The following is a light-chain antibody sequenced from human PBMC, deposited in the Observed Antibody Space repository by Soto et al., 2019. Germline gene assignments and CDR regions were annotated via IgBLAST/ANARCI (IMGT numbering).Light chain of an antibody. V-gene: IGKV1D-12*01. CDR1: QYISTW. CDR2: AAS. J-gene: IGKJ4*01. CDR3: QQDDSFPLT. Sequence: DIQMTQSPSSVSASVGDRIIITCRASQYISTWLAWYQQKPGEAPKLLIFAASRLHGGVPSRFSGSGSGTDFTLTINNLQPEDFATYYCQQDDSFPLTFGGGTKVEVK.